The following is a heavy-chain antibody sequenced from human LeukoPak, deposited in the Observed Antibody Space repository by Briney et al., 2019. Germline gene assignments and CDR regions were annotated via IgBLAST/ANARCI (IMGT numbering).Heavy chain of an antibody. V-gene: IGHV3-7*01. CDR1: GGSFSGYY. Sequence: ETLSLTCAVYGGSFSGYYWSWVRQAPGKGLEWVANIKQDGSETHYVDSVKGRFTISRDNAKNSLYLQMNSLRAEDTAVYYCAREKGTMAREMALETWGQGTMVTVSS. CDR3: AREKGTMAREMALET. CDR2: IKQDGSET. D-gene: IGHD3-10*01. J-gene: IGHJ3*01.